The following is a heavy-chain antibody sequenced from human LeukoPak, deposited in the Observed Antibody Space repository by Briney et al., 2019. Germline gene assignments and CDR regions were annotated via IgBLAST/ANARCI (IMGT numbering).Heavy chain of an antibody. Sequence: GVLRLSCAASGFTDSSNYMSWVRQAPGKGLEWVSAISGSGGSTYYADSVKGRFTISRDNSKNTLYLQMNSLRAEDTAVYYCADSSGWYATKNDYWGQGTLVTVSS. CDR3: ADSSGWYATKNDY. J-gene: IGHJ4*02. CDR2: ISGSGGST. D-gene: IGHD6-19*01. V-gene: IGHV3-23*01. CDR1: GFTDSSNY.